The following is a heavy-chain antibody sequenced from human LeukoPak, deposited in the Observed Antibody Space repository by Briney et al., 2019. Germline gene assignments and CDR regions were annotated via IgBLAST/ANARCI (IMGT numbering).Heavy chain of an antibody. CDR1: GGSFSGYY. V-gene: IGHV4-59*08. J-gene: IGHJ4*02. Sequence: PSETLSLTCAVYGGSFSGYYWSWIRQPPGKGLEWIGYIYNSGSTNYNPSLKSRVTISVDTSKNQFSLKVSSVTAAHTAVYYCARRNGPGSSTSRTHWYYFDYWGQGTLVTVSS. CDR3: ARRNGPGSSTSRTHWYYFDY. D-gene: IGHD2-2*01. CDR2: IYNSGST.